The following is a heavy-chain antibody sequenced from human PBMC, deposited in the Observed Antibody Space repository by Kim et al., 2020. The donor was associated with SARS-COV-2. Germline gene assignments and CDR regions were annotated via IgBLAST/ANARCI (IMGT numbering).Heavy chain of an antibody. CDR3: ARQVAGMDV. Sequence: GRTNSNPSLKRRITIALDTSKTQFSLKLSSVTAADTAVYYCARQVAGMDVWGQGTAVTVSS. CDR2: GRT. V-gene: IGHV4-34*01. J-gene: IGHJ6*02.